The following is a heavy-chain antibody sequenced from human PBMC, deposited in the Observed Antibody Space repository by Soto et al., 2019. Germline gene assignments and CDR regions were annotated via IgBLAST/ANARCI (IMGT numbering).Heavy chain of an antibody. J-gene: IGHJ4*02. D-gene: IGHD3-22*01. CDR3: ARFGYDSSGYYDQYYFDY. Sequence: SVKVSCKASGGTFSSYAISWVRQAPGQGLEWMGGIIPIFGTANYAQKFQGRVTITADKSTSTAYMELSSLRSEDTAVYYCARFGYDSSGYYDQYYFDYWGQGTLVPAS. CDR1: GGTFSSYA. CDR2: IIPIFGTA. V-gene: IGHV1-69*06.